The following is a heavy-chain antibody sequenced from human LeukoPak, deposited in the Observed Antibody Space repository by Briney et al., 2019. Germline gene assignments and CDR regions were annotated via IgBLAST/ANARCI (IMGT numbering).Heavy chain of an antibody. V-gene: IGHV3-74*01. D-gene: IGHD3-3*01. CDR1: GFTFSSYW. J-gene: IGHJ4*02. CDR3: VRAVGGNDGRTFGY. CDR2: VSSDGSIT. Sequence: GGSLRLSCAASGFTFSSYWMHWVRQAPGKGLVWVSRVSSDGSITDYTDSVKGRFTISRDNAKNPLYLQMNSLRAEDTAMYYCVRAVGGNDGRTFGYWAQGTLVTVSS.